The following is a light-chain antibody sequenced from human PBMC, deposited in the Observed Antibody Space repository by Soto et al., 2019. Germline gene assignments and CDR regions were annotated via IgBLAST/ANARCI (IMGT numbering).Light chain of an antibody. V-gene: IGKV3-11*01. CDR2: DAS. CDR1: QSVRSY. CDR3: QQRSNWPPWT. Sequence: EIVLTQSPATLSLSPGERATLSCRASQSVRSYLAWYQQKPGQAPRLLIYDASNRATGIPARFSGSGSGTDFTLPISSLEPEDFAVYYCQQRSNWPPWTFGQGTKVEIK. J-gene: IGKJ1*01.